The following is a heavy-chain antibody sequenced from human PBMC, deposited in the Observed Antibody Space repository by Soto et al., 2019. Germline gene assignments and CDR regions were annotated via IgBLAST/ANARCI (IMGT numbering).Heavy chain of an antibody. Sequence: QVQLVQSGAEVKKPGASVKVSCKASGYTFATYVVTWVRQAPGQGLEWMGGISGNSGYTNYAQKLQGRVTVTTDTSTNTAYMELRSLRYDDTAIYYCVCGHLYFDYWGQGTLVTVSS. CDR2: ISGNSGYT. J-gene: IGHJ4*02. CDR1: GYTFATYV. CDR3: VCGHLYFDY. D-gene: IGHD2-21*01. V-gene: IGHV1-18*01.